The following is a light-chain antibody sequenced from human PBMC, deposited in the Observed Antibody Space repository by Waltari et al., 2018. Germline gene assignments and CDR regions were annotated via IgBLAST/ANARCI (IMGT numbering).Light chain of an antibody. CDR2: EAT. J-gene: IGLJ3*02. CDR1: SRDVGTFNL. V-gene: IGLV2-23*01. Sequence: QSALTQPASVSGSPGQSLTISCTGSSRDVGTFNLVPWYQLHPGKAPKLLIFEATKRPSGISYHFSGSKSGNTASLTISGLQAEDEADYFCCSYAGSSSPRLFGGGTKLSVL. CDR3: CSYAGSSSPRL.